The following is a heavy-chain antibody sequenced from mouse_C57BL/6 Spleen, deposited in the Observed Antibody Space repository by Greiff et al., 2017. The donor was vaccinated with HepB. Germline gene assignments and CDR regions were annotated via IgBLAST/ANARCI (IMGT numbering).Heavy chain of an antibody. D-gene: IGHD2-1*01. CDR1: GYTFPSYW. V-gene: IGHV1-52*01. CDR2: IDPSDSET. CDR3: ARWELRYFDV. Sequence: QVQLQQPGAELVRPGSSVKLSCKASGYTFPSYWMHGVKQRPIQGLEWIGNIDPSDSETHYNQKFKDKATLTVDKSSSTAYMQLSSLTSEDSAVYYCARWELRYFDVWGTGTTVTVSS. J-gene: IGHJ1*03.